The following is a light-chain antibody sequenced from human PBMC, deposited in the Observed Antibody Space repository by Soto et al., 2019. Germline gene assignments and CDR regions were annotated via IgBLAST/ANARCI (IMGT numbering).Light chain of an antibody. V-gene: IGKV2-30*02. CDR3: MQGTHWPIT. J-gene: IGKJ5*01. CDR2: KVP. Sequence: DVVMTQSPLSLPVTLGQPASISCRSNQSLVHSDGIAYFSWYQQRPGRSPRRLIYKVPNRDSGVPARFSGSGSGTDFALKISTVEAEDVGVYDCMQGTHWPITVGQGTRREIK. CDR1: QSLVHSDGIAY.